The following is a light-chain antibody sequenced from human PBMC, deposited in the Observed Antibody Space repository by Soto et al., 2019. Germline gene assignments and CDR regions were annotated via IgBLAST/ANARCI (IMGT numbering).Light chain of an antibody. V-gene: IGLV2-8*01. CDR1: SSDVGGYNY. CDR3: SPFEGGGHPVV. J-gene: IGLJ2*01. Sequence: QSVLTQPPSASGSPGQSVTISCTGTSSDVGGYNYVSWHQQHPGKAPQVVIYEDSKRPSGVPDRFSGSKSGNTASLTVSGLQAADEADYYCSPFEGGGHPVVLGGGTKVTVL. CDR2: EDS.